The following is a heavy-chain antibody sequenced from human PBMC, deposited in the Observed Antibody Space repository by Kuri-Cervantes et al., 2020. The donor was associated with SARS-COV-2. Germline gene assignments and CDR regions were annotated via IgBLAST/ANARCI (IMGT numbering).Heavy chain of an antibody. J-gene: IGHJ3*02. V-gene: IGHV3-30*02. Sequence: LSLTCAASGFTFSSYGMHWVRQAPGKGLEWVAFIRYDGSNKYYADSVKGRFTISRDNSKNTLYLQMNSLRAEDTAVYYCAREGGSPGDAFDIWGQGTMVTVSS. CDR3: AREGGSPGDAFDI. CDR2: IRYDGSNK. CDR1: GFTFSSYG. D-gene: IGHD3-16*01.